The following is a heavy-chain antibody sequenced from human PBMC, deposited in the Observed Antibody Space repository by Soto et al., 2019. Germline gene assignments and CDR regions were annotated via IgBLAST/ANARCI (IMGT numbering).Heavy chain of an antibody. CDR2: IYWDDDK. D-gene: IGHD3-16*01. V-gene: IGHV2-5*02. CDR3: AHIPNYYQYDWLDP. CDR1: GFSLTTRGVG. J-gene: IGHJ5*02. Sequence: QITLKESGPTLVKPTQTLTLTCTFSGFSLTTRGVGVGWIRQPPGKALECLALIYWDDDKRYSPSLQSRLSITKDTSKNQVVLTMTNVDSVATATYYCAHIPNYYQYDWLDPWGQGTLVSVSS.